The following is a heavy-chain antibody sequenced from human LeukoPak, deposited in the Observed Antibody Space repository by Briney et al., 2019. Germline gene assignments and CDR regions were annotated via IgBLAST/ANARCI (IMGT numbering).Heavy chain of an antibody. D-gene: IGHD3-16*02. Sequence: SETLSLTCTVSGGSFSSSGYSWGWIRQPPGKGLEWIGSVYYSGTTYYNPSLKSRVTISVDTSKNEFSLKVNSVTAADTAVYFCARQADFGGVIVSSWFDPWGEGAQVTVSS. CDR3: ARQADFGGVIVSSWFDP. CDR2: VYYSGTT. J-gene: IGHJ5*02. CDR1: GGSFSSSGYS. V-gene: IGHV4-39*01.